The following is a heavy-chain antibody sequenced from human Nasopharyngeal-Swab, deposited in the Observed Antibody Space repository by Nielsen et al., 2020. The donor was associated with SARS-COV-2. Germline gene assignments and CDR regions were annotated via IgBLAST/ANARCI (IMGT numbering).Heavy chain of an antibody. J-gene: IGHJ4*02. Sequence: GESLKISCAASGFTFSDYYMSWIRQAPGKGLEWVSYISSSSSYTNYADSVKGRFTISRDNAKNSLYLQMNSLRAEDTAVYYCARDRVEGGYDSSGYYYSLWGQGTLVTVSS. V-gene: IGHV3-11*06. CDR3: ARDRVEGGYDSSGYYYSL. D-gene: IGHD3-22*01. CDR1: GFTFSDYY. CDR2: ISSSSSYT.